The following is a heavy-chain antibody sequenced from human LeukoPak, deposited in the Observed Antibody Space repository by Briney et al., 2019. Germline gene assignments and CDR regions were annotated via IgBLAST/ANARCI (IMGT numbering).Heavy chain of an antibody. CDR2: ISYDGSNN. J-gene: IGHJ4*02. CDR1: GFTFSSYA. V-gene: IGHV3-30-3*01. D-gene: IGHD5-24*01. Sequence: GGSLRLSCAASGFTFSSYAMHWVRQALDKGLEWVAVISYDGSNNYYADSVKGRFTISRDNSKNTLYLQMSSLRADDMAVYYCAKVWSTAGLQYYFDYWGQGTLVTVSS. CDR3: AKVWSTAGLQYYFDY.